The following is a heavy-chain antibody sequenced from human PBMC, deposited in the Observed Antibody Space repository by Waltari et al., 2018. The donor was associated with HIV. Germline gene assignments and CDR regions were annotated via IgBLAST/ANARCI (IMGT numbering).Heavy chain of an antibody. Sequence: GLEWVANIKQDGSEKYYVDSVKGRFTISRDNAKNSLYLQMNSLRAEDTAVYYCARDDIVVVPAASTFDYWGQGTLVTVSS. CDR2: IKQDGSEK. V-gene: IGHV3-7*01. J-gene: IGHJ4*02. D-gene: IGHD2-2*01. CDR3: ARDDIVVVPAASTFDY.